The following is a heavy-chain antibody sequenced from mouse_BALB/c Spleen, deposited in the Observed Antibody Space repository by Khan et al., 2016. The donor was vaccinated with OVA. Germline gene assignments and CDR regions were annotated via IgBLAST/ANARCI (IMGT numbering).Heavy chain of an antibody. D-gene: IGHD2-2*01. CDR1: GYSFTSYY. V-gene: IGHV1S135*01. CDR2: IDPFSGGT. CDR3: TRHGYVAWFTY. J-gene: IGHJ3*01. Sequence: VQLQQSGPELMKPGASVKISCKASGYSFTSYYIHWVKESHGKSLEWIGYIDPFSGGTTYNQEFKGKATLTVDKSSSTAYLHLSNLTSEDSAFYYCTRHGYVAWFTYWGQGTLVTVSA.